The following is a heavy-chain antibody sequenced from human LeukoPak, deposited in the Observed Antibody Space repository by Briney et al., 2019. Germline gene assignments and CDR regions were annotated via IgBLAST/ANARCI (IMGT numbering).Heavy chain of an antibody. D-gene: IGHD3-22*01. J-gene: IGHJ5*02. V-gene: IGHV4-59*06. CDR2: IYYSGST. Sequence: SETLSLTCTVSGDSINSYYWSWVRQPPGKGLEWIGYIYYSGSTYYNPSLKSRVTISVDTSKNQFSLKLSSVTAADTAVYYCARDARNYDSSGYPNWFDPWGQGTLVTVSS. CDR1: GDSINSYY. CDR3: ARDARNYDSSGYPNWFDP.